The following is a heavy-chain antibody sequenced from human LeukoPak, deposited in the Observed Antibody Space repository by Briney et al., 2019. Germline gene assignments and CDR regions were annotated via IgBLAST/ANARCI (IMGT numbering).Heavy chain of an antibody. Sequence: GGSLRLSCAASGFTFSSYSMNWVRQAPGKGLVWVSRLNDDGSYTNYADSVKGRFTISRDNAKNTVYLQMHSLRAEDTAVYYCARALGSSSDYWGQGTLVTVSS. CDR1: GFTFSSYS. V-gene: IGHV3-74*01. J-gene: IGHJ4*02. CDR3: ARALGSSSDY. D-gene: IGHD1-26*01. CDR2: LNDDGSYT.